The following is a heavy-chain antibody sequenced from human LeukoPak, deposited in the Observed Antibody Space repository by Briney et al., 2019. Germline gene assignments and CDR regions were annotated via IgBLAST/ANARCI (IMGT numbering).Heavy chain of an antibody. CDR3: ARHVWLQPFDY. V-gene: IGHV4-34*01. CDR1: GGSLSGHY. Sequence: SETLSLTCAVYGGSLSGHYWSWMRRPPGKGLEWIGEINHSGSTKHNPSLKSRVTISVDTSKNQFSLEVSSVTAADTAVYYCARHVWLQPFDYWGQGTLVTVSS. CDR2: INHSGST. D-gene: IGHD3-9*01. J-gene: IGHJ4*02.